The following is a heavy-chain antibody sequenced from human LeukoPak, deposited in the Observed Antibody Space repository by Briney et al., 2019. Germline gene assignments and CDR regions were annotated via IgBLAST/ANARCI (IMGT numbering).Heavy chain of an antibody. CDR3: ARGDGYNYHFDY. D-gene: IGHD5-24*01. J-gene: IGHJ4*02. Sequence: ASVKVSCKASGYTFTGYWLHWVRQAPGQGLEWMGWISPKSGDTNYAQKFQGRVTMTRDTSISTVYMEVSRLRSDDTAVYYCARGDGYNYHFDYWGQGTLVTVSS. V-gene: IGHV1-2*02. CDR2: ISPKSGDT. CDR1: GYTFTGYW.